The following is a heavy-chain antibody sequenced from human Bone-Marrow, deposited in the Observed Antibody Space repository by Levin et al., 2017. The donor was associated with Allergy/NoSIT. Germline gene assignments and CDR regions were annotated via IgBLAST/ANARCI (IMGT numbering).Heavy chain of an antibody. CDR2: IDWNGGSV. Sequence: EASVKVSCAASGFTFDDYAMSWVRQAPGKGLEWVSYIDWNGGSVVYADSLKGRFTVSRDNAKASLYLQMSGLRVEDTAFYHCARTGRYTNDPGDFSMDVWGKGTTVTVSS. V-gene: IGHV3-20*01. J-gene: IGHJ6*03. CDR3: ARTGRYTNDPGDFSMDV. D-gene: IGHD4-11*01. CDR1: GFTFDDYA.